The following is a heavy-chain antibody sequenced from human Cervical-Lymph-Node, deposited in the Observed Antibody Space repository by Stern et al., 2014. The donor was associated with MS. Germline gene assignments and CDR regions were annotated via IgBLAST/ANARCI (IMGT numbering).Heavy chain of an antibody. CDR2: IYSGGST. CDR1: GYSVSTNY. Sequence: EVQLVESGGGLIQPGGSLRLSCAVSGYSVSTNYMSWIRQAPGKGLEWVAVIYSGGSTYHADSGRGRFTISRENDSKTPYLQMASLRAEDTAVYYCARDYYDSRGYSHWGQGTLVTVSS. D-gene: IGHD3-22*01. CDR3: ARDYYDSRGYSH. J-gene: IGHJ4*02. V-gene: IGHV3-53*01.